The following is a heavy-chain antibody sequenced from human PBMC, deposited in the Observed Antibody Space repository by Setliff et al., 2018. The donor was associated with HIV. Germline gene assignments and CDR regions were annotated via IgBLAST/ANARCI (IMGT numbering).Heavy chain of an antibody. CDR2: IYYTGST. Sequence: SETLSLTCTVSGGSVGSGSYYWSWVRQPPGKGLEWIGYIYYTGSTNYNPSLKSRLTVSIDTAKTQFSLNLTSVTAADTAVYYCANVLLFGVDVFVIWGQGTMVTVSS. CDR3: ANVLLFGVDVFVI. D-gene: IGHD3-10*02. CDR1: GGSVGSGSYY. V-gene: IGHV4-61*01. J-gene: IGHJ3*02.